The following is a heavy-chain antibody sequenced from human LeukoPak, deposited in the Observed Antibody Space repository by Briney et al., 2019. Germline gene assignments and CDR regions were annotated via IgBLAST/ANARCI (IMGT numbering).Heavy chain of an antibody. D-gene: IGHD3-3*01. CDR3: ATEGEEWTNFDY. V-gene: IGHV3-30*04. CDR1: GFTFSSTG. J-gene: IGHJ4*02. Sequence: GSLRLSCVASGFTFSSTGLHWVRQAPGKGLEWVAMISPDGTKTFYTDPTKGRLTISRDNSNNTLYLQMNSLRVEDTALYYCATEGEEWTNFDYWGQGTLVIVSS. CDR2: ISPDGTKT.